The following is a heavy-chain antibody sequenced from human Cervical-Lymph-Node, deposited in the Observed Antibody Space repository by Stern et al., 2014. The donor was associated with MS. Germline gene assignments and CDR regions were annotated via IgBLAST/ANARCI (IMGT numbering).Heavy chain of an antibody. D-gene: IGHD2-2*01. CDR1: GYTFISYA. V-gene: IGHV1-3*01. Sequence: VQLVQSGAEVKKPGASVKVSCKASGYTFISYAMHWVRQAPGQRPEWMGWINADNGDTKYSQKFQGSVTITRDTSASTAYMELSSLRSEDTSVYYCARARYCSTTNCYDDFQHWGQGTLVTVSS. CDR2: INADNGDT. J-gene: IGHJ1*01. CDR3: ARARYCSTTNCYDDFQH.